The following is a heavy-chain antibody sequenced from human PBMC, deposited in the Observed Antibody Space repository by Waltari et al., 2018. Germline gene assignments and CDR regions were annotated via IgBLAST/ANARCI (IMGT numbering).Heavy chain of an antibody. CDR3: ATRIAYYYDSSGYYFTY. J-gene: IGHJ4*02. V-gene: IGHV1-24*01. Sequence: QVQLVQSGAEVKKPGASVKVSCTVSGYTLTDLSMHWGRQAPGQGLAWMGGCDPEDGETNYAPNFQGRVTMSEDTSTDTAYMELSSLRSEDTAVYYCATRIAYYYDSSGYYFTYWGQGSLVTVSS. D-gene: IGHD3-22*01. CDR2: CDPEDGET. CDR1: GYTLTDLS.